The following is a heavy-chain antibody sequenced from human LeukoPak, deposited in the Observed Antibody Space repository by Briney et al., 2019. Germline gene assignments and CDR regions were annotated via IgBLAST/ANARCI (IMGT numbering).Heavy chain of an antibody. V-gene: IGHV4-39*02. J-gene: IGHJ4*02. Sequence: SETLSLTCTVSGGSIRSTSYYWGWIRQPPGKGLEWIGTIYYSGSTYYNPSLKSRVTISVDTSKKHFSLKLNSVTAADTAVYYCATHDFWSGFFQFWGQGVLVTVAS. CDR3: ATHDFWSGFFQF. CDR1: GGSIRSTSYY. D-gene: IGHD3-3*01. CDR2: IYYSGST.